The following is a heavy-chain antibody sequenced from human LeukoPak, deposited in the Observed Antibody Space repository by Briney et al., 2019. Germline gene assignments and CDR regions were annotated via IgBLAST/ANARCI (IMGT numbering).Heavy chain of an antibody. Sequence: SETLSLTCTVSGDSINSGTYYWTWIRQPAGKGLEYIGRIYTDGSTDYNPSLKSRVTISVDTSKNQFSLKLSSVTAADTAVYYCARVGAIQLWSGQDAFDIWGQGTMVTVSS. CDR2: IYTDGST. CDR3: ARVGAIQLWSGQDAFDI. V-gene: IGHV4-61*02. J-gene: IGHJ3*02. CDR1: GDSINSGTYY. D-gene: IGHD5-18*01.